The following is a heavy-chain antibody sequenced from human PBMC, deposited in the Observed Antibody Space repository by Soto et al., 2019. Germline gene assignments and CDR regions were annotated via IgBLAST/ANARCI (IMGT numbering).Heavy chain of an antibody. V-gene: IGHV1-18*01. D-gene: IGHD6-6*01. J-gene: IGHJ4*02. CDR2: ISPYNGNT. Sequence: ASVKVSCKASGYTFTSYGISWVRQAPGQRLEWMGWISPYNGNTNYAQKFQDRVTMTTDTSTSTAYMELRSLRSDDTAVYYCATALIAARPWVPDYWGQGTLVTVSS. CDR3: ATALIAARPWVPDY. CDR1: GYTFTSYG.